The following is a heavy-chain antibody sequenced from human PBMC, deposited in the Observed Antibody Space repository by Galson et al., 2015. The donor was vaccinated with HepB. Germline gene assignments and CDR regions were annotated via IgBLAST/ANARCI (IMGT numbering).Heavy chain of an antibody. CDR3: ARGRSYGDPYYFDY. J-gene: IGHJ4*02. D-gene: IGHD3-16*01. CDR2: LYHSGNT. Sequence: SETLSLTCTVSKDSITNYYWNWIRQSPGKGLEWIGYLYHSGNTNHNPSLKSRVTISIDTSKSQFSLNLTSVTAADTAVYYCARGRSYGDPYYFDYWGQGTLVTVSS. V-gene: IGHV4-59*01. CDR1: KDSITNYY.